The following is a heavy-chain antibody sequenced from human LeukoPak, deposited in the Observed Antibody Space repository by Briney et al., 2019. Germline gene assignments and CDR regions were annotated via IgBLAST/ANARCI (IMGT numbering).Heavy chain of an antibody. Sequence: PSDTLSPTRTVSGDSIISNYWRWIRQPPGKGLEWIGYIYNSGSTKYNPSLKSLITISVDTSKNLFSLKLTSVTAADTAVYYCATCRDEFGDYGFTSWGQGTLVTVSS. J-gene: IGHJ5*02. V-gene: IGHV4-59*07. CDR1: GDSIISNY. CDR3: ATCRDEFGDYGFTS. CDR2: IYNSGST. D-gene: IGHD4-17*01.